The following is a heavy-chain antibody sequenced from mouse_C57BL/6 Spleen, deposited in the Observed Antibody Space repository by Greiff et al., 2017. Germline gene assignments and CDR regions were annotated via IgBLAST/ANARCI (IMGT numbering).Heavy chain of an antibody. V-gene: IGHV1-20*01. J-gene: IGHJ4*01. CDR2: INPYNGDT. D-gene: IGHD2-2*01. CDR1: GYSFTGYF. CDR3: AREGGYDPYAMDY. Sequence: EVQLQQSGPELVKPGASVKISCKASGYSFTGYFMNWVMQSHGKSLEWIGRINPYNGDTFYNQKFKGKATLTVDKSSSTAHMELRSLTSEDYAVYYCAREGGYDPYAMDYWGQGTSVTVSS.